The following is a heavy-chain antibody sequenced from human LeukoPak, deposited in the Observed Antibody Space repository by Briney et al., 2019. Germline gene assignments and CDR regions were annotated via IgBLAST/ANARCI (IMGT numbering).Heavy chain of an antibody. D-gene: IGHD4-17*01. V-gene: IGHV3-7*01. J-gene: IGHJ5*02. Sequence: GGSLRLSCAASGFTFSSYWMSWVRQAPGKGLEWVANIKQDGSEKYYVDSVKGRFTISRDNAKNSLYLQMNSLRGEDTAVYYCARENYGDYLFSNWFDPWGQGTLVTVSS. CDR2: IKQDGSEK. CDR1: GFTFSSYW. CDR3: ARENYGDYLFSNWFDP.